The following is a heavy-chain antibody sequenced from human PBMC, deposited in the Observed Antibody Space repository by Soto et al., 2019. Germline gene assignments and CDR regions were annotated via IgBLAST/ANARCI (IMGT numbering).Heavy chain of an antibody. CDR1: GGSISSYY. CDR2: IYTSGST. V-gene: IGHV4-4*07. CDR3: ARQGSY. Sequence: PSETLSLTCTVSGGSISSYYWAWIRQPAGKGLEWIGRIYTSGSTHYNPSLKSRINISTDTTNNQVSLTLTSVTAADTAVYYCARQGSYWGQGALVTVSS. J-gene: IGHJ4*02.